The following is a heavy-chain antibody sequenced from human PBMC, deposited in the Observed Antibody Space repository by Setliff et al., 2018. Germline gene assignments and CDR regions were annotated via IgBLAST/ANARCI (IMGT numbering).Heavy chain of an antibody. D-gene: IGHD2-15*01. Sequence: SETLSLTCTVSGGSISSHYWSWIRQPPGKGLEWIGSIYYSGSTNYNPSLKSRVTISVDTSKNQFSLKLSSVTAADTALYYCARVIANCSGGSCYPYYFDYWGQGTLVTVSS. CDR1: GGSISSHY. J-gene: IGHJ4*02. CDR2: IYYSGST. V-gene: IGHV4-59*11. CDR3: ARVIANCSGGSCYPYYFDY.